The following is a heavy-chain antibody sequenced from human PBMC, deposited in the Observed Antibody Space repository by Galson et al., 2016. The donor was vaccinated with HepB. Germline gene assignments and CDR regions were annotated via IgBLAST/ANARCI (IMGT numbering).Heavy chain of an antibody. CDR3: ARRHYFDFWNTAYAERNVWFDP. J-gene: IGHJ5*02. V-gene: IGHV4-34*01. CDR2: VNDSGTT. Sequence: SETLSLTCAVHGGSLSGPYWSWIRQAPGKGLEWIGEVNDSGTTKVTPSLKSRVTMSADTSRNQFSLELRSVTAADTAVYFCARRHYFDFWNTAYAERNVWFDPWGPGVLVTVS. D-gene: IGHD3-3*01. CDR1: GGSLSGPY.